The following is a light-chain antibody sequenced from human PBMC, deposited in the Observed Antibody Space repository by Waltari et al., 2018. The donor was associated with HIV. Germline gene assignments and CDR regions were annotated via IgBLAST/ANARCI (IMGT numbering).Light chain of an antibody. J-gene: IGLJ2*01. Sequence: QSVLTQPPSVSAPPGPKVTISRPGSSPNIGHNYVSWYQQLPGTAPKLLIYENNKRPSGIPDRFSGSKSDTSATLGITGLQTGDEADYYCGTWDSSLSVGGVFGGGTKLTVL. CDR1: SPNIGHNY. CDR3: GTWDSSLSVGGV. CDR2: ENN. V-gene: IGLV1-51*02.